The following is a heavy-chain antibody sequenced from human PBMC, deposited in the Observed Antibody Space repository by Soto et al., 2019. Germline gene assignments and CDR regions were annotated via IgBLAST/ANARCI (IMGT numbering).Heavy chain of an antibody. Sequence: PGGSLRLSCTASGFTFSSYEMNWVRQAPGKGLEWVSYISSSGSTIYYADSVKGRFTISRDNAKNSLYPQMNSLRAEDTAVYYCARDVPPPFSFKDIVVVPAARGAFDIWGQGTMVTVSS. CDR3: ARDVPPPFSFKDIVVVPAARGAFDI. CDR2: ISSSGSTI. J-gene: IGHJ3*02. D-gene: IGHD2-2*01. CDR1: GFTFSSYE. V-gene: IGHV3-48*03.